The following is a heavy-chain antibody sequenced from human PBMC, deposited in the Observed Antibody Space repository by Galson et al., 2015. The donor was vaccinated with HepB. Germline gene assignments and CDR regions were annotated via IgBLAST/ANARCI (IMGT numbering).Heavy chain of an antibody. Sequence: SLRLSCAASGFTVSSNYMSWVRQAPGKGLEWVSVIYSGGSTYYADSVKGRFTISRDNSKNTLYLQMNSLRAEDTAVYYCARDGGDNFTYYYYGMDVWGQGTTVTVSS. CDR1: GFTVSSNY. D-gene: IGHD3-16*01. CDR2: IYSGGST. V-gene: IGHV3-53*01. CDR3: ARDGGDNFTYYYYGMDV. J-gene: IGHJ6*02.